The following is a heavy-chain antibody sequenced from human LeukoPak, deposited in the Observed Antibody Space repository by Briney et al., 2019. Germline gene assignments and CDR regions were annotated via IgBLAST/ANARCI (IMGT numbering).Heavy chain of an antibody. J-gene: IGHJ6*02. D-gene: IGHD3-3*01. Sequence: GGSLRLSCAASGFTFSSYAMSWVRQAPGKGLEWVSAISGSGGSTYYADSVKGRFTISRDNSKNTLYLQMNSLRAEDTAVYYCAKRLATYYDFWSGYDGPPYGMDVWGQGTTVTVSS. CDR2: ISGSGGST. CDR1: GFTFSSYA. V-gene: IGHV3-23*01. CDR3: AKRLATYYDFWSGYDGPPYGMDV.